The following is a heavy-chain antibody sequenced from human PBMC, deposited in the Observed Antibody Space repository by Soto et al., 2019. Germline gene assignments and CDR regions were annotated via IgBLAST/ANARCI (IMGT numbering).Heavy chain of an antibody. CDR1: GGSFSGYY. D-gene: IGHD3-3*01. CDR3: ARVATIFGVVIAEWFDP. V-gene: IGHV4-34*01. Sequence: PSETLSLTCAVYGGSFSGYYWSWIRQPPGKGLEWIGEINHSGSTNYNPSLKSRVTISVDTSKNQFSLKLSSVTAADTAVYYCARVATIFGVVIAEWFDPWGQGTLVTVSS. CDR2: INHSGST. J-gene: IGHJ5*02.